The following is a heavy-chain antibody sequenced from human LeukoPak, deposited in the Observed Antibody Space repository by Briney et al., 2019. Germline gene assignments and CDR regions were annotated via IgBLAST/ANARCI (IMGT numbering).Heavy chain of an antibody. J-gene: IGHJ3*02. CDR3: VRRNYVAFDI. CDR2: TQNKANSYTM. Sequence: GGSLRLSCAVSGFIFSDQYMDWVRQAPGKGLEWVGRTQNKANSYTMDYAASVRGRFTISRDDSKNSLSLQMNSLKTEDTAVYYCVRRNYVAFDIWGQETMVIVSS. V-gene: IGHV3-72*01. CDR1: GFIFSDQY. D-gene: IGHD1-7*01.